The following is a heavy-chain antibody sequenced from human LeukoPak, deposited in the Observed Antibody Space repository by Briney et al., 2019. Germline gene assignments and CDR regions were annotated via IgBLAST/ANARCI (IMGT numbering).Heavy chain of an antibody. J-gene: IGHJ4*02. CDR1: GYTFTSYY. CDR2: INPNSGDT. D-gene: IGHD3-22*01. CDR3: ARVGYYDGSGYLDY. Sequence: ASVKVSCKASGYTFTSYYMHWVRQAPGQGLEWMGRINPNSGDTNYAQKFLARVTMTRDTSISTAFMELTRLRSDDTAVYYCARVGYYDGSGYLDYWGQGTLVPVSS. V-gene: IGHV1-2*06.